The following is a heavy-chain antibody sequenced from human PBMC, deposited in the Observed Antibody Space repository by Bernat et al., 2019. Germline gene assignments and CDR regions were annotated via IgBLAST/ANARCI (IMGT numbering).Heavy chain of an antibody. Sequence: EVQLLESGGGLVQPGGSLRLSCAASGFTFSTYAMSWVRQAPGKGLEWVSSISSSGGSTYYADSVTGRFTISRDNSKNTLYLQMYGLRAEDTAVYYCAKEVPLYGVSFDYWGQGTLVTVSS. V-gene: IGHV3-23*01. CDR2: ISSSGGST. J-gene: IGHJ4*02. CDR1: GFTFSTYA. CDR3: AKEVPLYGVSFDY. D-gene: IGHD4-17*01.